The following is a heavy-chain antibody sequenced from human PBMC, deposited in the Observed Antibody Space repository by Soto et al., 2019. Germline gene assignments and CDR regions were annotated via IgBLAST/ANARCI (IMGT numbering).Heavy chain of an antibody. CDR2: INHSGST. D-gene: IGHD3-10*01. V-gene: IGHV4-34*01. CDR1: GGSFSGYY. J-gene: IGHJ6*02. Sequence: PSETLSLTCAVYGGSFSGYYWSWIRQPPGKGLEWIGEINHSGSTNYNPSLKSRVTISVDTSKNQFSLKLSSVTAADTAVYYCARVRGYYYGMDVWGQGTTVTVSS. CDR3: ARVRGYYYGMDV.